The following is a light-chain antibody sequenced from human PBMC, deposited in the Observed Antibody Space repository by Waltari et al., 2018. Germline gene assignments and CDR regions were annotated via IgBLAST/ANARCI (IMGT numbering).Light chain of an antibody. CDR2: GQN. CDR1: RPKSYY. V-gene: IGLV3-19*01. CDR3: SCRENTGFHWV. Sequence: SSELTQDPAVSVALGQPVRITCQGDRPKSYYANWHQQKPGQAPILLVFGQNNRPSGIPDRFSGSTSGDTASLTITGARAEDDADYYCSCRENTGFHWVFGGGTKLTVL. J-gene: IGLJ3*02.